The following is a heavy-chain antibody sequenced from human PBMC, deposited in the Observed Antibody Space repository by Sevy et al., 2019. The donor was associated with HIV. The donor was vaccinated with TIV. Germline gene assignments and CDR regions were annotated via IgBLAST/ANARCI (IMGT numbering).Heavy chain of an antibody. V-gene: IGHV4-59*11. Sequence: SETLSLTCSASGDSISTQYWSWIRQPPGKGLEWIGYIYYSGRTNYNPSLKSRVNILVDRTKNQFSLKLSSVTAADTAVYYCARPSPEYYYGMDVWGQGTTVTVSS. CDR3: ARPSPEYYYGMDV. J-gene: IGHJ6*02. CDR1: GDSISTQY. CDR2: IYYSGRT.